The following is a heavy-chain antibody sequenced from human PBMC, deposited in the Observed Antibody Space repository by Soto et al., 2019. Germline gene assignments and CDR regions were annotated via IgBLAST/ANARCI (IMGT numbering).Heavy chain of an antibody. Sequence: PGESLKISCKGSGYSFTSYWIGWVRQMPGKGLEWMGIIYPGDSDTRYSPSFQGQVTISADKSISTAYLQWSSLKASDTAMYYSARSYYCSGGSCYISLFDYWGQGTLVTVSS. J-gene: IGHJ4*02. D-gene: IGHD2-15*01. V-gene: IGHV5-51*01. CDR1: GYSFTSYW. CDR3: ARSYYCSGGSCYISLFDY. CDR2: IYPGDSDT.